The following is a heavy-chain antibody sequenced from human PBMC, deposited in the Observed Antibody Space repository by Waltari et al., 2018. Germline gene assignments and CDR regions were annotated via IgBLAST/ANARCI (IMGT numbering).Heavy chain of an antibody. J-gene: IGHJ4*02. CDR2: ISSSASHT. D-gene: IGHD2-2*01. Sequence: EVQLLGSGGGLVQPGESLIVSCAASGFTFSDYAMRWVRQGPGKGLEWGSAISSSASHTYYADAVKGRFTIARDNSKNTLSLQMNSLRAEDTAVYYCAKEMALTKPYDYWSQGTPVTVSS. CDR3: AKEMALTKPYDY. V-gene: IGHV3-23*01. CDR1: GFTFSDYA.